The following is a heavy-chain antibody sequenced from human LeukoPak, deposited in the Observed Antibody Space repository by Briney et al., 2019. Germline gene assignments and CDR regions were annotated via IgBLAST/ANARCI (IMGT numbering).Heavy chain of an antibody. CDR2: IWYDGSNK. CDR1: GFTFSSYG. Sequence: GGSLRLSCAASGFTFSSYGMHLVRQDPGKGLKLVAVIWYDGSNKYYADSVKGRFTISRDNSKNTLYLQMNSLRAEDTAVYFFFKQKTAYEILTGYEYWGQGTLVTVSS. J-gene: IGHJ4*02. D-gene: IGHD3-9*01. CDR3: FKQKTAYEILTGYEY. V-gene: IGHV3-33*01.